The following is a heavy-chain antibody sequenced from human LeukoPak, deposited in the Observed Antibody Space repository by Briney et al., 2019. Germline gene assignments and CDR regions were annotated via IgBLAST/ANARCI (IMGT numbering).Heavy chain of an antibody. CDR3: AKSIWSGYLNWFDP. V-gene: IGHV3-23*01. D-gene: IGHD3-3*01. Sequence: GGSLRLSCAASGLTFSSYAMSWVRQAPGKGLEWVSAISGSGGSTYYADSVKGRFTISRDNSKNTLYLQMNSLRAEDTAVYYCAKSIWSGYLNWFDPWGQGTLVTVSS. CDR2: ISGSGGST. J-gene: IGHJ5*02. CDR1: GLTFSSYA.